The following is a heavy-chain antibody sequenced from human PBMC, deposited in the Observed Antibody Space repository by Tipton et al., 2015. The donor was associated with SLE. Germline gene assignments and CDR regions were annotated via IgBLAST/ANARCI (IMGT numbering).Heavy chain of an antibody. Sequence: LRLSCTVSGDSITNLNDFWGWIRQPPGKGLEWIGYIFYTGSTNYNPSLKSRVAMSVDMSKNQFSLKLTSVTAADTAVYYCASGNPVMPLWGQGTLVTVSS. CDR1: GDSITNLNDF. V-gene: IGHV4-61*05. CDR3: ASGNPVMPL. D-gene: IGHD1-1*01. J-gene: IGHJ4*02. CDR2: IFYTGST.